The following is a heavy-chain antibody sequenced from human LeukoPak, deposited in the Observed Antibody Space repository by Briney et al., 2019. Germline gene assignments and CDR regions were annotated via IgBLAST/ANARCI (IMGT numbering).Heavy chain of an antibody. CDR2: IYYSGST. Sequence: SETLSFTCTVSGGSITSYYWSWIRQSPGKGLEWIGYIYYSGSTNYNPSLKSRVTISVDTSKNQFSLKLTSVTAAATAVYYCARDGSGWSGWFDPWGQGTLVTVSS. D-gene: IGHD6-19*01. CDR3: ARDGSGWSGWFDP. J-gene: IGHJ5*02. CDR1: GGSITSYY. V-gene: IGHV4-59*01.